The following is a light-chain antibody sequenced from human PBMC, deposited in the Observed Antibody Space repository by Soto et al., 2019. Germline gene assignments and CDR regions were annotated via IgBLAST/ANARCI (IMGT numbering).Light chain of an antibody. CDR2: WAS. V-gene: IGKV4-1*01. J-gene: IGKJ2*01. CDR1: QSVFYSSNNKNY. Sequence: DIVMTQSPDSLAVSLGERATINCKSSQSVFYSSNNKNYLVWYQQRPGQPPKPLIYWASTRESGVPDRFSGSGSGTDFTLTISSLQAEDVAVYYCHQYYSTPSTFGRGTKLEIK. CDR3: HQYYSTPST.